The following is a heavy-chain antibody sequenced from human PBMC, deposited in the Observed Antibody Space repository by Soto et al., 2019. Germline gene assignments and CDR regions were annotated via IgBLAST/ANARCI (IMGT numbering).Heavy chain of an antibody. D-gene: IGHD1-26*01. CDR2: IWYDGSNK. J-gene: IGHJ4*02. Sequence: QVQLVESGGGVVQPGRSLRLSCAASGFIFNEYGMHWVRQAPGKGLEWVAVIWYDGSNKYYADSVKGRFTFSRDNMKNPMSLPMNSLRVEDTAVYYCERWGFSGFTCNLNQRSFDLWGQGTLVTVSS. V-gene: IGHV3-33*01. CDR1: GFIFNEYG. CDR3: ERWGFSGFTCNLNQRSFDL.